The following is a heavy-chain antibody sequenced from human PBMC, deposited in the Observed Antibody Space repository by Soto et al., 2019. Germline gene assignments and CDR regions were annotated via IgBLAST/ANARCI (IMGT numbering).Heavy chain of an antibody. Sequence: SETLSLTCTVSGGSISSYYWSWIRQPPGKGLEWIGYIYYSGSTNYNPSLKSRVTISVDTSKNQFSLKLSSVTAADTAVYYCARYSFEYYDFWSGPSAFDIWGQGTMVTVPS. D-gene: IGHD3-3*01. CDR3: ARYSFEYYDFWSGPSAFDI. V-gene: IGHV4-59*08. CDR1: GGSISSYY. J-gene: IGHJ3*02. CDR2: IYYSGST.